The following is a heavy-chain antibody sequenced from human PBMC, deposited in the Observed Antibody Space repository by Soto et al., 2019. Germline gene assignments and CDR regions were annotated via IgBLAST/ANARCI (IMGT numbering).Heavy chain of an antibody. J-gene: IGHJ5*02. V-gene: IGHV1-24*01. CDR1: GYTLTELS. CDR3: SVMTTVTKELDNWKFDP. CDR2: FDPEDGET. D-gene: IGHD4-17*01. Sequence: ASVKVSCKVSGYTLTELSMHWVRQAPGKGLEWMGGFDPEDGETIYAQKFQGRVTMTEDTSTDTAYMELSSLRSEDTAVYYCSVMTTVTKELDNWKFDPWGQGTLVTVSS.